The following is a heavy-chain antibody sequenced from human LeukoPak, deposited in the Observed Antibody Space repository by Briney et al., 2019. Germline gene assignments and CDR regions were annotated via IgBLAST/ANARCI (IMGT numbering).Heavy chain of an antibody. D-gene: IGHD3-22*01. CDR1: GGTFSYYA. V-gene: IGHV1-69*04. CDR3: ARETYYDSSGIDAFDI. Sequence: EASVKVSCKASGGTFSYYAISWVRQAPGQGLEWMGRIIPILGITNYAQKFQGRVTITADKSTSTAYMELSSLRSEDTAVYYCARETYYDSSGIDAFDIWGQGTMVTVSS. J-gene: IGHJ3*02. CDR2: IIPILGIT.